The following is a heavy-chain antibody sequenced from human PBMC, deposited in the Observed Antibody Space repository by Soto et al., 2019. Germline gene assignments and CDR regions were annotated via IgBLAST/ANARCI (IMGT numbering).Heavy chain of an antibody. CDR3: ARTVTIFGVASNWFDP. J-gene: IGHJ5*02. Sequence: SVKVSCKASGGTFSSYSVSCVRQAPGQGLEWMGGIIPIFDSANYAQKLQGRVTMTTDTSTSTAYMELRSLRSDDTAVYYCARTVTIFGVASNWFDPWGQGTLVTVSS. CDR2: IIPIFDSA. D-gene: IGHD3-3*01. CDR1: GGTFSSYS. V-gene: IGHV1-69*05.